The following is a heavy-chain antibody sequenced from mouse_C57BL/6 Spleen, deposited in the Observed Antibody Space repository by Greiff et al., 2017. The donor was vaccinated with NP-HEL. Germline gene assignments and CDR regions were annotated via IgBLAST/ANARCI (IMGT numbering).Heavy chain of an antibody. CDR2: IDPEDGDT. CDR3: ARADYGSSYRY. V-gene: IGHV14-2*01. J-gene: IGHJ2*01. CDR1: GFNIKDYY. D-gene: IGHD1-1*01. Sequence: VQLQQSGAELVKPGASVKLSCTASGFNIKDYYMHWVKQRTEQGLEWIGRIDPEDGDTKSAPKFQGKATITADTSSNTAYLQLSSQTSEDNAVNYCARADYGSSYRYWGQGTTLTVSS.